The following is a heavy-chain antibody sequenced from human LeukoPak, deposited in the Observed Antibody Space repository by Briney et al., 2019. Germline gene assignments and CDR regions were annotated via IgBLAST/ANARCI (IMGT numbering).Heavy chain of an antibody. D-gene: IGHD4-17*01. CDR1: GYTFTGYY. CDR3: ARDSVRHLRLRAPFNWFDP. J-gene: IGHJ5*02. Sequence: ASVKVSCKASGYTFTGYYMHWVRQAPGQGLEWMGWINPNSGGTNYAQKFQGRVTMTRDTSISTAYMELSRLRSDDTAVYYCARDSVRHLRLRAPFNWFDPWGQGTLVTVSS. V-gene: IGHV1-2*02. CDR2: INPNSGGT.